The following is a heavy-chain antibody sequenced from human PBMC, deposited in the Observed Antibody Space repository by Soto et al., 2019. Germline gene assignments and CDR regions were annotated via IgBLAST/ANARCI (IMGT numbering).Heavy chain of an antibody. J-gene: IGHJ3*02. CDR1: GFSFSTYE. V-gene: IGHV3-48*03. CDR3: APRKYGSFNIGAFDI. Sequence: EVQLVESGGGLVQPGGSLRLSCAASGFSFSTYEMNWVRQAPGKGLEWVSYISKSGIDIYYADSVKGRFTISRDNANNSLYPQMNSLRAEDTAVYYCAPRKYGSFNIGAFDIWGQGTMVTVSS. CDR2: ISKSGIDI. D-gene: IGHD1-26*01.